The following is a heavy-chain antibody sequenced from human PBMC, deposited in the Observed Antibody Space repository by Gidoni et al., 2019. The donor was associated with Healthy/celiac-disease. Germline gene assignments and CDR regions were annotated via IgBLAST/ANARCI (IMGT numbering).Heavy chain of an antibody. Sequence: QVQLVQSGAEVKKPGSSVKVSCQASGGTSSSYAISWVRQAPGQGLEWMGGIIPIFGTANYAQKFQGRGTITADESTSTAYMELSSLRSEDTAVYYCATVREAYYYGSGSYYNPLRYYYGMDVWGQGTTVTVSS. CDR3: ATVREAYYYGSGSYYNPLRYYYGMDV. CDR1: GGTSSSYA. V-gene: IGHV1-69*01. J-gene: IGHJ6*02. D-gene: IGHD3-10*01. CDR2: IIPIFGTA.